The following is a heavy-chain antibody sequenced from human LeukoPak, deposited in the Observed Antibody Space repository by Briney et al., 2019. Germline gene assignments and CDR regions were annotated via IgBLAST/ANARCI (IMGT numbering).Heavy chain of an antibody. J-gene: IGHJ4*02. D-gene: IGHD3-22*01. CDR3: AKESYYDSSGYYSYFDY. CDR2: IRYDGSNK. CDR1: GFTFSSYG. V-gene: IGHV3-30*02. Sequence: GGSLRLSCAASGFTFSSYGMHWVRQGPGKGLEWVAFIRYDGSNKYYADSVKGRFTISRDNSKNTLYLQMNSLRAEDTAVYYCAKESYYDSSGYYSYFDYWGQGTLVTVSS.